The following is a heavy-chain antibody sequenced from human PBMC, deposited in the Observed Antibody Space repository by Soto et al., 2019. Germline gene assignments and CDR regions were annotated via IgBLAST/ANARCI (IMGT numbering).Heavy chain of an antibody. D-gene: IGHD5-12*01. V-gene: IGHV4-59*01. J-gene: IGHJ4*02. CDR1: GGSISSYY. Sequence: PSETLSLTCTVSGGSISSYYWSWIRQPPGKGLEWIGYIYYSGSTNYNPSLKSRVTISVDTSKNQFSLKLSSVTAADTAVYYCARARLPQYYFDYWGQGTLVTVSS. CDR2: IYYSGST. CDR3: ARARLPQYYFDY.